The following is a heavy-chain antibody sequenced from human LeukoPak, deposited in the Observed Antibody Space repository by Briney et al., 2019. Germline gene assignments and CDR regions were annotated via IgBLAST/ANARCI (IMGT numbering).Heavy chain of an antibody. CDR2: IYYSGST. CDR3: ARAGYYGSGSYYPRGAFDI. CDR1: GGSISSSSYY. D-gene: IGHD3-10*01. Sequence: SETLSLTCTVSGGSISSSSYYWGWIRQPPGQGLEWIGSIYYSGSTYYNPSLKSRVTISVDTSKNQFSLKLSSVTAADTAVYYCARAGYYGSGSYYPRGAFDIWGQGTMVTVSS. J-gene: IGHJ3*02. V-gene: IGHV4-39*07.